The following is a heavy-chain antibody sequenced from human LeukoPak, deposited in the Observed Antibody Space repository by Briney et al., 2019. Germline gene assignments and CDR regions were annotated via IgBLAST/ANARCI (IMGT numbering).Heavy chain of an antibody. Sequence: GGSLGLSCAASGFTFSNYWMHWVRQAPGKGLVWVSRINSDGSSRNYADSVKGRFTISRDNAKNTLYLQVNSLRAEDTAVYYCASASSHRIAAGGDYWGQGTLVTVSS. CDR1: GFTFSNYW. CDR2: INSDGSSR. CDR3: ASASSHRIAAGGDY. J-gene: IGHJ4*02. V-gene: IGHV3-74*01. D-gene: IGHD6-13*01.